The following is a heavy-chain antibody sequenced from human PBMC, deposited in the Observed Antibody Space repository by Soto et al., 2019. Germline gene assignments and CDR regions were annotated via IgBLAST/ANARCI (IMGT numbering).Heavy chain of an antibody. CDR2: IYPGDSET. D-gene: IGHD3-10*01. CDR3: ARPLATYGSESYSYDY. CDR1: GYSFTSYW. J-gene: IGHJ4*02. V-gene: IGHV5-51*01. Sequence: PGESLKISCQGSGYSFTSYWIAWVRQMPGKGLEWMGIIYPGDSETRYNPSFQGQVTISADRSISTAYLQWHSLKASDTAMYYCARPLATYGSESYSYDYWGQGTLVTVSS.